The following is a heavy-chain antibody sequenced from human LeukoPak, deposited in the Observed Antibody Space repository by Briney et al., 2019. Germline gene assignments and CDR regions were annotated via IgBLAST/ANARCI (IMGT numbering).Heavy chain of an antibody. V-gene: IGHV4-59*05. CDR1: GGSISSYY. Sequence: SETLSLTCTVSGGSISSYYWSWIRQPPGKGLEWIGSIYYSGSTYYNPSLKSRVTISVDTSKNQFSLKLSSVTAADTAVYYCARQAAAAARGNWFDPWGQGTLVTVSS. CDR2: IYYSGST. D-gene: IGHD2-2*01. J-gene: IGHJ5*02. CDR3: ARQAAAAARGNWFDP.